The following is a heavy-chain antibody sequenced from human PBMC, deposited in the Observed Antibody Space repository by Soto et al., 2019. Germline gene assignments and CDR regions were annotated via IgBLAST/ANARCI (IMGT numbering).Heavy chain of an antibody. J-gene: IGHJ5*02. CDR3: ERVRPTIAADDFDP. V-gene: IGHV4-59*01. CDR2: IYYSGST. CDR1: GGSISSYY. D-gene: IGHD6-13*01. Sequence: PSETLSLTCTVSGGSISSYYWSWIRQPPGKGLEWIGYIYYSGSTNYNPSLKSRVTISVDTSKNQFSLKLSSVTAADTAVYYCERVRPTIAADDFDPWGQGTLVTVSS.